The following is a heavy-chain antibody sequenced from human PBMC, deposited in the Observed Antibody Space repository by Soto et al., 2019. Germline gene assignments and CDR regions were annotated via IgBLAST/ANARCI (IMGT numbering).Heavy chain of an antibody. CDR1: GFTFSSYA. CDR3: ARVTGAPFHYYYGMDV. Sequence: GGSLRLSCAASGFTFSSYAMSWVRQAPGKGLEWVSAISGSGGSTYYADSVKGRFTISRDNSKNTLYLQMNSLRSEDTAVYYCARVTGAPFHYYYGMDVWGQGTTVTVSS. D-gene: IGHD3-10*01. CDR2: ISGSGGST. V-gene: IGHV3-23*01. J-gene: IGHJ6*02.